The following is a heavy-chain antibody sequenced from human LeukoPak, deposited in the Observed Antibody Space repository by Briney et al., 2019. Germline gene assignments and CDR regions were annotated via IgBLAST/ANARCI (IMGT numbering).Heavy chain of an antibody. V-gene: IGHV4-4*07. D-gene: IGHD3-22*01. Sequence: SETLSLTCTVSGGSITGYYWNWIRQPAGQGLEWLGRVYSSGVGNYNPSLTSRVTMSVDTSKNQFSLKLTSLTAADTAVYYCAREEFLHEIDSSGYFVYWGQATLVTVSS. J-gene: IGHJ4*02. CDR3: AREEFLHEIDSSGYFVY. CDR1: GGSITGYY. CDR2: VYSSGVG.